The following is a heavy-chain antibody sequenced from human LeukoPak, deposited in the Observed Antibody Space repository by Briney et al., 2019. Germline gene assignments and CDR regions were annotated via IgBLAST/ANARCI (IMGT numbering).Heavy chain of an antibody. CDR3: ARGNPYSYGYNY. D-gene: IGHD5-18*01. CDR2: IYHSGST. Sequence: SQTLSLTCAVSGSSISSGGYSWSWIRQPPGKGLEWIGYIYHSGSTYYNPSLKSRVTISVDRSKNQFSLKLSSVTAADTAVYYCARGNPYSYGYNYWGQGTLVTVSS. J-gene: IGHJ4*02. V-gene: IGHV4-30-2*01. CDR1: GSSISSGGYS.